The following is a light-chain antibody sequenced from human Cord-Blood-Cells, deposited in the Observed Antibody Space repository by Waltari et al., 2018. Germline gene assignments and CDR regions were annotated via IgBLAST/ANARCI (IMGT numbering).Light chain of an antibody. V-gene: IGLV2-23*01. CDR2: EGS. CDR3: CSYAGSSSWV. CDR1: SSDVGSYNL. Sequence: QSALTQPASVSGSPGQSITISCTGTSSDVGSYNLFSWFQQPPGKAPKLRSYEGSKRPSGVSNRFSGSKSGNTASLTISGLQAEDEADYYCCSYAGSSSWVFGGGTKLTVL. J-gene: IGLJ3*02.